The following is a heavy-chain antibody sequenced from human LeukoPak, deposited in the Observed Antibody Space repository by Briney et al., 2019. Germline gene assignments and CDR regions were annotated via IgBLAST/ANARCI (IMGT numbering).Heavy chain of an antibody. CDR3: AHSVHDSSGYPRSYWYFDL. CDR1: GFSLSTSGVG. J-gene: IGHJ2*01. V-gene: IGHV2-5*02. Sequence: SGPTLVKPTQTLTLTCTFSGFSLSTSGVGVGWIRQPPGKALEWLALIYWDDDKRYSPSLKSRLTITKDTSKNQVVLTMTNMDPVDTATYYCAHSVHDSSGYPRSYWYFDLWGRGTLVTVSS. CDR2: IYWDDDK. D-gene: IGHD3-22*01.